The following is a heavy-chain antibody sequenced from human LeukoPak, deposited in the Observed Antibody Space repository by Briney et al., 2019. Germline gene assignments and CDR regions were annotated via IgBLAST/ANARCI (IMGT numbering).Heavy chain of an antibody. V-gene: IGHV1-2*02. CDR3: ARVARRDIVVVPAAIVWFDP. D-gene: IGHD2-2*01. J-gene: IGHJ5*02. CDR2: INPNSGGT. CDR1: GYTFTGYY. Sequence: ASVKVSCKASGYTFTGYYMHWVRQAPGQGLEWMGWINPNSGGTNYARKFQGRVTMTRDTSISTAYMELSRLRSDDTAVYYCARVARRDIVVVPAAIVWFDPWGQGTLVTVSS.